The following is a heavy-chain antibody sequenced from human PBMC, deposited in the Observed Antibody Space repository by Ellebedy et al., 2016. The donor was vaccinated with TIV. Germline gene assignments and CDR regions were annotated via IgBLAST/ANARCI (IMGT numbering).Heavy chain of an antibody. Sequence: GESLKISCAASGFPLSDYYMSWIRQAPGKGLEWVSYISNTNSGSTIYYADSVKGRFTISRDNAKNSVFLEMNSLRAEDSAVYYCARRVGLDFWGQGTLVTVSS. CDR3: ARRVGLDF. D-gene: IGHD1-26*01. V-gene: IGHV3-11*01. CDR1: GFPLSDYY. J-gene: IGHJ4*02. CDR2: ISNTNSGSTI.